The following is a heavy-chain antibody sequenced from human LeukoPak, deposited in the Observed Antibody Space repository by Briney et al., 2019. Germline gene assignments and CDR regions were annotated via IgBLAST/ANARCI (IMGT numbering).Heavy chain of an antibody. CDR1: GFTFSSYS. Sequence: GGSLRLSCAASGFTFSSYSMNWVRQAPGKGLEWVSYISSSSSTIYYADSVKAPFPISRDNAKNSLYLQMNSLRAQDTAVYYCASYGVNGYWGQGTLVTVSS. V-gene: IGHV3-48*01. D-gene: IGHD3-10*01. J-gene: IGHJ4*02. CDR3: ASYGVNGY. CDR2: ISSSSSTI.